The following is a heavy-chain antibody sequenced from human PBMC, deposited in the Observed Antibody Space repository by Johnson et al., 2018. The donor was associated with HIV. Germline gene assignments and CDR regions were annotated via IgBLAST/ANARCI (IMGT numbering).Heavy chain of an antibody. Sequence: VQLVESGGGVVRPGGSLRLSCAASGFTLDDYGMAWVRQAPGKGLEWVSGINWNGGSTGYAGSVKGRFTISRDNAKNSLYLQMNSLRAEDTALYYCARDFVAFGECTAFDIWGQGTMVAVSS. J-gene: IGHJ3*02. CDR3: ARDFVAFGECTAFDI. CDR1: GFTLDDYG. V-gene: IGHV3-20*04. D-gene: IGHD3-10*01. CDR2: INWNGGST.